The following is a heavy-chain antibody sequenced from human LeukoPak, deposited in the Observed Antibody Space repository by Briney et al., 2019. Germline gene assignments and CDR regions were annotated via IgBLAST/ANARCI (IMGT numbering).Heavy chain of an antibody. CDR3: ARAVWDSSGHLFDY. Sequence: PGGSLRLSCAASGFTVSSNYMNWVRQAPGKGLEWVSCISSSSSYIYYADSVKGRFTIYRDNAKKSLYLQLNSLRAEDTAVYYCARAVWDSSGHLFDYWGQGTLVTVSS. D-gene: IGHD3-22*01. CDR1: GFTVSSNY. V-gene: IGHV3-21*01. CDR2: ISSSSSYI. J-gene: IGHJ4*02.